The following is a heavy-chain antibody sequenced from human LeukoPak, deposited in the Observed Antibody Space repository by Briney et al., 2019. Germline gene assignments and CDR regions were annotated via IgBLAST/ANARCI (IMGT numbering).Heavy chain of an antibody. CDR3: AREVRGNLDY. CDR2: ISYDGSNK. D-gene: IGHD2-15*01. CDR1: GFTFSNYA. Sequence: GGSLRLSCAASGFTFSNYALHWVRQSPGKGLEWVAVISYDGSNKFYADSVRGRFSISRDSSKNTLYLQMNSLRSEDTAVYYCAREVRGNLDYWGQGTLVTVSS. J-gene: IGHJ4*02. V-gene: IGHV3-30*04.